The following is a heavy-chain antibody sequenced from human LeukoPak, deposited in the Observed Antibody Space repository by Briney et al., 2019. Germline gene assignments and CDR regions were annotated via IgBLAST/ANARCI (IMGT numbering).Heavy chain of an antibody. CDR1: GGSISSSSYY. CDR2: IYYSGST. Sequence: SETLSLTCTVSGGSISSSSYYWGWIRQPPGKGLEWIGSIYYSGSTYYNPSLKSRVTISVDTSKNQFSLKLSSVTAADTAVYYCARLVRGMLAVAAMVHWGQGTLVTVSS. V-gene: IGHV4-39*01. J-gene: IGHJ4*02. D-gene: IGHD6-19*01. CDR3: ARLVRGMLAVAAMVH.